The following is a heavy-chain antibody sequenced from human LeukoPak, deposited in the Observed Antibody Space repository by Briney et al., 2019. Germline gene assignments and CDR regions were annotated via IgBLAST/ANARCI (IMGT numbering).Heavy chain of an antibody. CDR1: GFTFSSYA. CDR2: ISGSGGST. Sequence: GGSLRLSCAASGFTFSSYAMSWVRQAPGKGLEWVSTISGSGGSTYYADSVKGRFTISRDNSKNTLYLQMNSLRAEDTAVYYCAKDRPLSRFYRAWGAFDIWGQGTMVTVSS. D-gene: IGHD4-11*01. V-gene: IGHV3-23*01. CDR3: AKDRPLSRFYRAWGAFDI. J-gene: IGHJ3*02.